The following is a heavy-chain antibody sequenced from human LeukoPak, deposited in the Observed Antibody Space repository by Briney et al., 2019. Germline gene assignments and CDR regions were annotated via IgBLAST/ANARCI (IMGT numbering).Heavy chain of an antibody. CDR1: GYTFTSYG. Sequence: ASVKVSRKASGYTFTSYGISWVRQAPGQGLEWMGWISAYNGNTNYAQKLQGRVTMTTDTSTSTAYMELRSLRSDDTAVYYCARRQYYYDSSGYYVYYYYGMDVWGQGTTVTVSS. J-gene: IGHJ6*02. D-gene: IGHD3-22*01. CDR3: ARRQYYYDSSGYYVYYYYGMDV. V-gene: IGHV1-18*01. CDR2: ISAYNGNT.